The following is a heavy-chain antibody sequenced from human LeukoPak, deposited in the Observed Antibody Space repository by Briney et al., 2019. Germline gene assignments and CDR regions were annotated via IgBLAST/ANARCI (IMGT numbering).Heavy chain of an antibody. CDR1: GYTLTSHY. CDR2: INPSGGTT. Sequence: GASVKVSCKASGYTLTSHYMHWVRQAPGQGLEWMGIINPSGGTTRYAQKFQGKVTMTRDTSTSTVYMELSSLRSEDTAVYYCATSQGLFWSGSIDKYYFDYWGQGTLVTVSS. J-gene: IGHJ4*02. D-gene: IGHD3-3*01. CDR3: ATSQGLFWSGSIDKYYFDY. V-gene: IGHV1-46*01.